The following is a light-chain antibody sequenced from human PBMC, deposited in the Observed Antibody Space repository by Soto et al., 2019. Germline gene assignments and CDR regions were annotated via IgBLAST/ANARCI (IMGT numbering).Light chain of an antibody. Sequence: EGALTQRPGTLALSPGEGATLSCRASEIVGSNYVAWYQQKPGQAPRLLIFGASTRATGIPDGFSGSGAGAYFNLTISRLEPADFGVYYCQQYGSSHTFGQGTRLEIK. CDR2: GAS. CDR1: EIVGSNY. J-gene: IGKJ5*01. V-gene: IGKV3-20*01. CDR3: QQYGSSHT.